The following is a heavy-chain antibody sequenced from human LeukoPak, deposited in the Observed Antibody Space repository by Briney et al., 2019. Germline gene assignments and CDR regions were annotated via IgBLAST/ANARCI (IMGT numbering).Heavy chain of an antibody. J-gene: IGHJ4*02. V-gene: IGHV1-18*01. D-gene: IGHD1-26*01. CDR3: AREGGVVGALDY. Sequence: NLQGRVTMTTDTSTSTAYMELRSLRSDDTAVYYCAREGGVVGALDYWGQGTLVTVSP.